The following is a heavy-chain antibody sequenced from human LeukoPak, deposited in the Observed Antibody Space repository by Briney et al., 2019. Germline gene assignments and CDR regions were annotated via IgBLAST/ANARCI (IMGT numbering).Heavy chain of an antibody. D-gene: IGHD3-9*01. J-gene: IGHJ4*02. V-gene: IGHV4-34*01. CDR2: INHSGST. Sequence: SETLSLTCAVYGGSFSGYYWSWIRQPPGKGLEWNGEINHSGSTNYNPSLKSRVTISVDTSKNQFSLRLSSVTAADTAVYYCARERPSYYDILTGYYPRSLPYYFDYWGQGTLVTVSS. CDR3: ARERPSYYDILTGYYPRSLPYYFDY. CDR1: GGSFSGYY.